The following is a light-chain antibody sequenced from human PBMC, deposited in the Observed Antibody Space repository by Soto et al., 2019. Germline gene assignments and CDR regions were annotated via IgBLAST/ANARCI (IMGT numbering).Light chain of an antibody. Sequence: DIVLTQSPGTLSLSPGERATLSCRASETVSGSSLAWYQQKPGQAPRLLIYGASSRATGIPDRFSGSGSGTDFTLTISRLEPQDFAVYYCQQYGSSRTFGQGTKV. J-gene: IGKJ1*01. V-gene: IGKV3-20*01. CDR1: ETVSGSS. CDR3: QQYGSSRT. CDR2: GAS.